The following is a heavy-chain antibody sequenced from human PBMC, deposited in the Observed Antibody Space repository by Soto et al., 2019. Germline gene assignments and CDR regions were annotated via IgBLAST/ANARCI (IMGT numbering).Heavy chain of an antibody. CDR3: ARGAMLTPYYFDY. J-gene: IGHJ4*02. V-gene: IGHV4-34*01. D-gene: IGHD3-10*02. CDR2: INHSGST. Sequence: PSETLSLTCAVYGGSFSGYYWSWIRQPPGKGLEWIGEINHSGSTNYNPSLRSRVTISVDTSKNQFSLKLSSVTAADAAVYYCARGAMLTPYYFDYWVQGTLVTVSS. CDR1: GGSFSGYY.